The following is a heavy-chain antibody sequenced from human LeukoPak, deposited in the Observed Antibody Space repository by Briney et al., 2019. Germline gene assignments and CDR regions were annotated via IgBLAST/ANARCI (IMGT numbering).Heavy chain of an antibody. CDR1: GYSISSGYY. V-gene: IGHV4-38-2*02. Sequence: SETLSLTCTLSGYSISSGYYWGWIRQPPGKGLEWIGSIYHSGGTYYNPSLTSRVTISADTSKNQFSLKLSSVTAADTAVYYWARPVAGTMGWFDPWGQGTLVTVSS. CDR3: ARPVAGTMGWFDP. CDR2: IYHSGGT. J-gene: IGHJ5*02. D-gene: IGHD6-19*01.